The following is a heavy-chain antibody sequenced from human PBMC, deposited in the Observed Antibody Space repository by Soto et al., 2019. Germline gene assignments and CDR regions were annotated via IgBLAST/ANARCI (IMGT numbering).Heavy chain of an antibody. CDR1: GGSFSGYY. CDR3: ARAKRSRWTYYYYGMDV. Sequence: SETLSLTCAVYGGSFSGYYWSWIRQPPGKGLEWIGEINHSGSTNYNPSLKSRVTISVDTSKNQFSLKLSSVTAADTAVYYCARAKRSRWTYYYYGMDVWGQGTTVTVYS. J-gene: IGHJ6*02. CDR2: INHSGST. V-gene: IGHV4-34*01. D-gene: IGHD6-13*01.